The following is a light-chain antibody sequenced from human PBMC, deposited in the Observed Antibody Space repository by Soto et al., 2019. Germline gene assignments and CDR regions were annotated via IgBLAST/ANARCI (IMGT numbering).Light chain of an antibody. CDR3: AAWDDSLNAVV. CDR1: SSNIGSNT. CDR2: SIN. J-gene: IGLJ2*01. Sequence: QPVLTQPPSASGTPGQRVTISCSGSSSNIGSNTVNWYQQLPGTAPKLLIYSINQRPSGVPDRFSGSKSGTSASLAISGLQSEDEADYYCAAWDDSLNAVVFGGGTKLTVL. V-gene: IGLV1-44*01.